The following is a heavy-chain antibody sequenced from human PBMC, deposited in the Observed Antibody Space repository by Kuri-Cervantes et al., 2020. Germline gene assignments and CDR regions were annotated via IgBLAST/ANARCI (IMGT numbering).Heavy chain of an antibody. D-gene: IGHD6-19*01. V-gene: IGHV3-7*01. CDR2: IKQDGSEK. Sequence: GESLKISCAASGFTFSSYWMSWVRQAPGKGLEWVANIKQDGSEKYYVDSVKGRFTISRDNAKNSLYLQMNSLRAEDTAVYYCARARSGWCERGKGSYFDYWGQGTLVTVSS. J-gene: IGHJ4*02. CDR1: GFTFSSYW. CDR3: ARARSGWCERGKGSYFDY.